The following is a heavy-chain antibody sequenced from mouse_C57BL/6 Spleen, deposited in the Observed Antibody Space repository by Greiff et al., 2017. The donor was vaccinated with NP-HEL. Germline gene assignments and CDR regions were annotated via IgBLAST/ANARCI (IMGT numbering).Heavy chain of an antibody. Sequence: EVQLQQSGPELVKPGASVKISCKASGYTFTDYYMNWVKQSHGKSLEWIGDINPNNGGTSYNQKFKGKATLTVDKSSSTAYMELRSLTSEDSAVYYCASFGDYDGFDYWGQGTTLTVSS. CDR3: ASFGDYDGFDY. CDR2: INPNNGGT. J-gene: IGHJ2*01. V-gene: IGHV1-26*01. D-gene: IGHD2-4*01. CDR1: GYTFTDYY.